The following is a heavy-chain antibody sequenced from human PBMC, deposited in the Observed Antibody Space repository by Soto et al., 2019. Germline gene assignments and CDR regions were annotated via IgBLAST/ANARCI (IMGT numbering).Heavy chain of an antibody. CDR1: GGSFSGYY. CDR2: INHSGST. D-gene: IGHD4-17*01. J-gene: IGHJ1*01. V-gene: IGHV4-34*01. Sequence: QVQLQQWGAGLLKPSETLSLTCAVYGGSFSGYYWSWIRQPQGKGLEWIGEINHSGSTNYNPSLKSRVTISVDTSKNQFSLKLSSVTAADADVYYCARAPSRYGDYLLGYFQHWGQGTLVTVSS. CDR3: ARAPSRYGDYLLGYFQH.